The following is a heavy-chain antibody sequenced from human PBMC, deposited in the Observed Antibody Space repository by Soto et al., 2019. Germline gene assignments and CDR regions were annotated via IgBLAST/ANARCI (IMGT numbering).Heavy chain of an antibody. CDR1: GGSISSGGYS. V-gene: IGHV4-30-2*01. CDR3: ARVQVAAPLVWFDP. CDR2: IYHSGST. Sequence: PSETLSLTCAVSGGSISSGGYSWSWIRQPPGKGLEWIGYIYHSGSTYYNPSLKSRVTISVDRSKNQFSLKLSSVTAADTAVYYCARVQVAAPLVWFDPWGQGTQVTVSS. D-gene: IGHD6-13*01. J-gene: IGHJ5*02.